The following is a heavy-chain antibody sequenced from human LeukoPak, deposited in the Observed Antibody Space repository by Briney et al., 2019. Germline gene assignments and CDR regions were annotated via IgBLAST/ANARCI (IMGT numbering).Heavy chain of an antibody. V-gene: IGHV3-33*01. Sequence: PGRPLRLSCAVSGFIFSDYGFHWVRQAPGKGLEWVAVTRFDGSIKQYADSVKGRFTISRDDPKNTLYLQMNFLKSEDTAVYYCARWGGTRQYYFDYWGQGTLVTVSS. CDR2: TRFDGSIK. CDR1: GFIFSDYG. D-gene: IGHD1-1*01. CDR3: ARWGGTRQYYFDY. J-gene: IGHJ4*02.